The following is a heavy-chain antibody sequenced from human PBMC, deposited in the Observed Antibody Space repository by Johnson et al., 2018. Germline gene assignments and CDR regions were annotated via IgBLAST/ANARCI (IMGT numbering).Heavy chain of an antibody. V-gene: IGHV3-33*01. CDR3: AREAEYSVEYFQY. CDR1: GFTFSHYG. J-gene: IGHJ1*01. CDR2: IWFYGTNK. D-gene: IGHD5/OR15-5a*01. Sequence: QVQLVQSGGGVVQPWRSLRLSCAASGFTFSHYGMHWVRQAPGKGLEWLALIWFYGTNKYHADSVKGRFPISRDNSKNTLYLQMNSLRGEDTAVYYCAREAEYSVEYFQYWGQGTLVTVSS.